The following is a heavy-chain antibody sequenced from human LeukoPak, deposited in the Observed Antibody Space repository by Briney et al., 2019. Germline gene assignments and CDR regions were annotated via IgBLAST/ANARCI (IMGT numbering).Heavy chain of an antibody. CDR1: GGSISSSSYY. D-gene: IGHD6-19*01. V-gene: IGHV4-39*07. Sequence: SETLSLTCTVSGGSISSSSYYWGWIRQPPGKGLEWIGSIYYSGSTNYNPSLKSRVTISVDTSKNQFSLKLSSVTAADTAVYYCARAVAGTWSFYYYYMDVWGKGTTVTVSS. CDR2: IYYSGST. CDR3: ARAVAGTWSFYYYYMDV. J-gene: IGHJ6*03.